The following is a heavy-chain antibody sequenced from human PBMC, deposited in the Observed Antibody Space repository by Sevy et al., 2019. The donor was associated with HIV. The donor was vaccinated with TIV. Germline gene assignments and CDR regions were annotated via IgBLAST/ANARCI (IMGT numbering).Heavy chain of an antibody. Sequence: GGSLRLSCAASGFTFSSYSMNWVRQAPGKGLEWVSAISGSGGSTYYADSVKGRFTIARDNSKNTLYLQMNSLRAEDTAVYYCAKDKAPFTMVRGVWGYFDYWGQGTLVTVSS. J-gene: IGHJ4*02. D-gene: IGHD3-10*01. V-gene: IGHV3-23*01. CDR2: ISGSGGST. CDR1: GFTFSSYS. CDR3: AKDKAPFTMVRGVWGYFDY.